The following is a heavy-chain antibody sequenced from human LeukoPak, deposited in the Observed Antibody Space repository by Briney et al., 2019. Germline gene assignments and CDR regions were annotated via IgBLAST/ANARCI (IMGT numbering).Heavy chain of an antibody. CDR3: AREGYEVQGTTMSSIGAFDI. CDR1: GLTVSTNY. Sequence: GGSLRLSCAASGLTVSTNYMSWVRQAPGKGLEWVSVIYSGGGTYYADYVKGRFTISRDNSKNTLYLQMNSLRAEDTAVYYCAREGYEVQGTTMSSIGAFDIWGQGTMVTVSS. CDR2: IYSGGGT. V-gene: IGHV3-66*01. J-gene: IGHJ3*02. D-gene: IGHD4-11*01.